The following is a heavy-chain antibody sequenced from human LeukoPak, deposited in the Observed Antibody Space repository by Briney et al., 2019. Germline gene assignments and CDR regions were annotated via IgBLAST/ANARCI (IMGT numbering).Heavy chain of an antibody. CDR1: GFIFSSYP. V-gene: IGHV3-30*04. D-gene: IGHD4-17*01. CDR3: ARDRLMTTVTQFDY. CDR2: ISYDGSNK. Sequence: GGSLRLSCAASGFIFSSYPMHWVRQAPGKGLEWVAVISYDGSNKYYADSVKGRFTISRDNSKKTLYLQMNRLRAEDTAVYYCARDRLMTTVTQFDYWGQGTLVTVSS. J-gene: IGHJ4*02.